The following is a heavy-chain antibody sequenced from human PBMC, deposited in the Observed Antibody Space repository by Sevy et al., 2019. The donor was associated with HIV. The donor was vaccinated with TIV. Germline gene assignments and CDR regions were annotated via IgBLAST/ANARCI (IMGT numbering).Heavy chain of an antibody. D-gene: IGHD3-16*01. CDR1: GGTFSSYA. V-gene: IGHV1-69*13. Sequence: ASVKVSCKASGGTFSSYAISWVRQAPGQGLEWMGGIIPIFGTANYAQKFQGRVTITADESTSTAYMELSSLRSEDRAGYYGGRGGGTRGGREGGVYYYWYYGMDVWGQGTTVTVSS. CDR2: IIPIFGTA. J-gene: IGHJ6*02. CDR3: GRGGGTRGGREGGVYYYWYYGMDV.